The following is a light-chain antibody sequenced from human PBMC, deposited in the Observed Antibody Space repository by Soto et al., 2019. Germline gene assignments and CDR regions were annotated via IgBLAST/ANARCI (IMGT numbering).Light chain of an antibody. V-gene: IGKV3-15*01. CDR1: QGVDIN. CDR3: QQYHYWYT. Sequence: EIVVTQFPAILSLSPGERATLSCRTSQGVDINLAWFQQRPGQAPRLLIYGASTRATGIPARFSGSGSGTEFTLIISSLQSEDFAVYYCQQYHYWYTFGQGTELEIK. J-gene: IGKJ2*01. CDR2: GAS.